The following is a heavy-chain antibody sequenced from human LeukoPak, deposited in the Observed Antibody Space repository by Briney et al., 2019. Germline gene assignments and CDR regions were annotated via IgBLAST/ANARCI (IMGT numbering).Heavy chain of an antibody. Sequence: GSLRLSCAASGFTFSSYSMNWVRQAPGKGLEWVSSISSSSSYIYYADSVKGRFTISRDNAKNSLYLQMNSLRAEDTAVYYCASRYQLRGYNWFDPWSQGTLVTVSS. CDR2: ISSSSSYI. J-gene: IGHJ5*02. CDR1: GFTFSSYS. D-gene: IGHD2-2*01. V-gene: IGHV3-21*04. CDR3: ASRYQLRGYNWFDP.